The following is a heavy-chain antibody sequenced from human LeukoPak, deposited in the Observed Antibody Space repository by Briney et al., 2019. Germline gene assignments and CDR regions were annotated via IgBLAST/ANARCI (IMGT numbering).Heavy chain of an antibody. J-gene: IGHJ4*02. CDR3: ARGTYYAILTGFRTHRPFDY. CDR2: IIPIFGTA. D-gene: IGHD3-9*01. Sequence: ASVKVSCKASGGTFSSYAISWVRQAPGQGLEWMGGIIPIFGTANYAQKFQGRVTMTTDTSTSTAYMELRSLRPDDTAVYYCARGTYYAILTGFRTHRPFDYWGQGTLVTVSS. CDR1: GGTFSSYA. V-gene: IGHV1-69*05.